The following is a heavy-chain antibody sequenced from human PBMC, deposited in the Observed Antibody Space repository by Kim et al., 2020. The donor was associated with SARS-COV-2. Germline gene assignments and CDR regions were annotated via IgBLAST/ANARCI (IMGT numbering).Heavy chain of an antibody. CDR3: ARTYMVRGVPDY. D-gene: IGHD3-10*01. Sequence: TNSPSFQGQLTISADTSISTAYLQWSSLKASDTAMYYCARTYMVRGVPDYWGQGTLVTVSS. J-gene: IGHJ4*02. V-gene: IGHV5-51*01.